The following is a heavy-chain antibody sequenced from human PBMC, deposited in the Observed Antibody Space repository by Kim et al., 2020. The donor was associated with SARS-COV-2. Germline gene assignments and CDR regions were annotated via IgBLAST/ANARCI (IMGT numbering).Heavy chain of an antibody. V-gene: IGHV3-15*01. CDR3: TTGSRGSSWYYYYYGMDV. Sequence: GGSLRLSCEASGFTFSNAWMSWVRQAPGKGLEWVGRIKSKTDGGTTDYAAPVKGRFTISRDDSKNTLYLQMNSLKTEDTAVYYCTTGSRGSSWYYYYYGMDVWGQGTTVTVSS. CDR2: IKSKTDGGTT. D-gene: IGHD6-13*01. J-gene: IGHJ6*02. CDR1: GFTFSNAW.